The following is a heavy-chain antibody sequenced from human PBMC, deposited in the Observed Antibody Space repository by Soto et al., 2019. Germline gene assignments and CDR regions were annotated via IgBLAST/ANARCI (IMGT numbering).Heavy chain of an antibody. CDR2: IYYSGST. CDR1: GGSISSYY. J-gene: IGHJ5*02. V-gene: IGHV4-59*01. Sequence: PSETLSLTCTVSGGSISSYYWSWIRQPPGKGLEWIGYIYYSGSTNYNPSLKSRVTISVDTSKNQFSLKLSSVTAADTAVYYCARGSLTIFGVVSRRYNWFDAWGQGTLVTVSS. CDR3: ARGSLTIFGVVSRRYNWFDA. D-gene: IGHD3-3*01.